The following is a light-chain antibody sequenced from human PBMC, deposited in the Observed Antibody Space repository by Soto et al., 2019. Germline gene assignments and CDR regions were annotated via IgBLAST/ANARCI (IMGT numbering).Light chain of an antibody. V-gene: IGKV3-20*01. Sequence: EIVLTQSPGTLSLSPGERATLSCRASQSVSNNYLAWYQQKPGQAPRLLIYGASNSATGIPDRFSGSGSGADFNLTISRLEPEDFAVYYCQQYCSSGTYGQGTKVEIK. CDR1: QSVSNNY. CDR3: QQYCSSGT. J-gene: IGKJ1*01. CDR2: GAS.